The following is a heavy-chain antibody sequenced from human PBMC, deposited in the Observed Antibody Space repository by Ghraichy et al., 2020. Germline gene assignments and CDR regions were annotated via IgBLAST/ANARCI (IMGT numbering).Heavy chain of an antibody. J-gene: IGHJ4*02. CDR2: IIPMYGVA. CDR3: ARVTSVAVAGTFDY. D-gene: IGHD6-19*01. V-gene: IGHV1-69*10. Sequence: SVKVSCKASGGTLDIYALNWVRQAPGQGLEWMGGIIPMYGVAKYAQRFQGRLTITADKSTTTVYMELSSLRSEDTAVYYCARVTSVAVAGTFDYWGPGTLVTVA. CDR1: GGTLDIYA.